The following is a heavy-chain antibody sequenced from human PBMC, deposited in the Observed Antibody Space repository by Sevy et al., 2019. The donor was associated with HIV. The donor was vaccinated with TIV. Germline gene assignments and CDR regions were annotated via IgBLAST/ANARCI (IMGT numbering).Heavy chain of an antibody. V-gene: IGHV1-24*01. D-gene: IGHD3-22*01. J-gene: IGHJ4*02. CDR3: ATTKEYYDSSGYPFDS. CDR1: GYTLTEFS. Sequence: ASVKVSCKVPGYTLTEFSMHWVRQAPGKGLEWMGTFDPEDGERIYSQKFQVRFTMTEDTSTHTAYMELNSLGSEDTVVYYCATTKEYYDSSGYPFDSWGQGTLVTVSS. CDR2: FDPEDGER.